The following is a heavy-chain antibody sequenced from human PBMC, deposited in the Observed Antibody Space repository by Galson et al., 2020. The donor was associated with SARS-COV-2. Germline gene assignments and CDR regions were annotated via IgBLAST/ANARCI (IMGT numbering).Heavy chain of an antibody. V-gene: IGHV1-18*04. J-gene: IGHJ4*02. CDR2: NSAYNGNT. D-gene: IGHD1-26*01. CDR3: ARDSQWEILDY. Sequence: ASVKVSCKASGYTFTSYGISRVRQAPAQGLEWMGWNSAYNGNTNYAQKLQGRVTMTTDTSTSTAYMERRSLRSDDTAVYYCARDSQWEILDYWGQGTLVTVSS. CDR1: GYTFTSYG.